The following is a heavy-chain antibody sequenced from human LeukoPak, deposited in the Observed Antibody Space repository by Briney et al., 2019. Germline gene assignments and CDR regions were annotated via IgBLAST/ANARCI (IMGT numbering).Heavy chain of an antibody. Sequence: PGTSLRLSCVTSGLTFTNHGFHWLRQAADKGLEWVAFVRNDGFDTYHSNSVKGRFTISRDNSKNTLYLQMNSLRAEDTAVYYCAKGSGGHYYYFDSWGQGTLVTVSS. J-gene: IGHJ4*02. CDR3: AKGSGGHYYYFDS. V-gene: IGHV3-30*02. D-gene: IGHD3-22*01. CDR2: VRNDGFDT. CDR1: GLTFTNHG.